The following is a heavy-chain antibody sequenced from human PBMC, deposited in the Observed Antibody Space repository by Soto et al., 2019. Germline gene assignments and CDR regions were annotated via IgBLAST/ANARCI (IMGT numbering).Heavy chain of an antibody. Sequence: SEILSLTCTVSGGSISSYYWSWIRQPPGKGLEWIGYVHYTGSTNYNSPLKSRVTISVDTSKNQFSLKLSSVTAADTAVYYCARGIYDSSGYYTRVFDYWGPGTLVNVSS. CDR3: ARGIYDSSGYYTRVFDY. D-gene: IGHD3-22*01. CDR1: GGSISSYY. J-gene: IGHJ4*02. V-gene: IGHV4-59*01. CDR2: VHYTGST.